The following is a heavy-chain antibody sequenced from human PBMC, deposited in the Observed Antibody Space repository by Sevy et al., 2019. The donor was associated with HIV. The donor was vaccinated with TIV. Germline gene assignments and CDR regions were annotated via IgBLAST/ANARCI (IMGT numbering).Heavy chain of an antibody. V-gene: IGHV3-66*01. CDR2: IYSGGST. CDR3: ARDRYYDASGYYYYYYGLDV. CDR1: EFSVTDNY. J-gene: IGHJ6*02. Sequence: GGSLRLSCAASEFSVTDNYMSWVRQAPGKGLEWVSTIYSGGSTFYADSVKGRFTISRDNSKNTRYLHMNSLGAEDTAVYYCARDRYYDASGYYYYYYGLDVWGQGTTVTVSS. D-gene: IGHD3-22*01.